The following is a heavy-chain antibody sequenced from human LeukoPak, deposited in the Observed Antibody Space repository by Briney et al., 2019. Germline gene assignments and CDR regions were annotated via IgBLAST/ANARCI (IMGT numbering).Heavy chain of an antibody. V-gene: IGHV1-69*02. CDR2: IIPILGIA. CDR3: ARGGYSSSRPFDC. Sequence: SVKVSCKASGGTFSSYTISWVRQAPGQGLEWMGRIIPILGIANYSQKFQGRVTITADKSTSTAYMELSSLRSEDTAVYYCARGGYSSSRPFDCWGQGALVTVSS. D-gene: IGHD6-6*01. J-gene: IGHJ4*02. CDR1: GGTFSSYT.